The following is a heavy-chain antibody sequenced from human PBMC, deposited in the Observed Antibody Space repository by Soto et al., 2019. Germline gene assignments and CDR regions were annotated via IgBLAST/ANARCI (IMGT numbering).Heavy chain of an antibody. V-gene: IGHV1-46*01. CDR3: ARDLAAGDY. Sequence: ASVKVSCKASGYTFINYYIHWVRQAPGQGLEWMAIINPTGGSTNYAQRLQGRVTLTMDTSTTTVYMELSSLSFEDTAVYYCARDLAAGDYWGQGTLVTVSS. J-gene: IGHJ4*02. CDR2: INPTGGST. D-gene: IGHD6-25*01. CDR1: GYTFINYY.